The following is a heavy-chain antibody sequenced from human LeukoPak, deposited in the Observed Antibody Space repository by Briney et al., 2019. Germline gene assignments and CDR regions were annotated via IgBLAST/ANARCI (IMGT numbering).Heavy chain of an antibody. CDR3: ARRRIVATLDY. D-gene: IGHD5-12*01. V-gene: IGHV4-39*01. Sequence: SETLSLTCTVSGGSISSYYWAWIRQPPGKGLEWIGSIFYSGTTFYNPSLKSRVTISVDTSKNQFSLKLSSVTAADTAVYYCARRRIVATLDYWGQGTLVTVSS. CDR2: IFYSGTT. J-gene: IGHJ4*02. CDR1: GGSISSYY.